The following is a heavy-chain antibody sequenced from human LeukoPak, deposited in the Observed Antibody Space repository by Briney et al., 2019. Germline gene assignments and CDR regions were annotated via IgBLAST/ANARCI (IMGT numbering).Heavy chain of an antibody. CDR1: GYTFTNYD. CDR2: MNPSGNT. CDR3: ARESGIVVVAATLFDY. Sequence: ASVKVSCKASGYTFTNYDINWVRQATGQGLEWMGWMNPSGNTGYAQKFQGRVSISRNTSINTAYMELSRLRSDDTAVYYCARESGIVVVAATLFDYWGQGTLVTVSS. D-gene: IGHD2-15*01. J-gene: IGHJ4*02. V-gene: IGHV1-8*03.